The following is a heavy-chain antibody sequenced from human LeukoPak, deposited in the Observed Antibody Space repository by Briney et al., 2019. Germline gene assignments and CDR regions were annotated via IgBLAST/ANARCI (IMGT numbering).Heavy chain of an antibody. CDR3: ARDRGTLPGYFDY. Sequence: GGSLRLSCAASGFTFSNYAMHWVRQAPGKGLEYVSTISSNGGSTYYANSLKGRFTISRDNSKNTLYLQMGSLRAEDMAVYYCARDRGTLPGYFDYWGQGTLVTVSS. V-gene: IGHV3-64*01. CDR1: GFTFSNYA. CDR2: ISSNGGST. J-gene: IGHJ4*02. D-gene: IGHD1-7*01.